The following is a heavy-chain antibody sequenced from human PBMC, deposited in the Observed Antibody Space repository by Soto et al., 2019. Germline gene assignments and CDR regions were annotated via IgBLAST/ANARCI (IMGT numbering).Heavy chain of an antibody. CDR1: GGTFSSYA. V-gene: IGHV1-69*12. J-gene: IGHJ5*02. CDR3: ARGRPQSSRDYGDYGWFDP. CDR2: IIPIFGTA. Sequence: QVQLVQSGAEVKKPGSSVKVSCKASGGTFSSYAISWVRQAPGQGLEWMGGIIPIFGTANYAQKFQGRVTITADESTSTAYMELSSLRSEDTAVYYCARGRPQSSRDYGDYGWFDPWGQGTLVTVAS. D-gene: IGHD4-17*01.